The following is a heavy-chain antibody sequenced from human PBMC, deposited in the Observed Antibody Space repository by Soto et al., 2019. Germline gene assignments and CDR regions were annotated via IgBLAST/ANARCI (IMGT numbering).Heavy chain of an antibody. J-gene: IGHJ6*02. V-gene: IGHV4-31*03. D-gene: IGHD1-20*01. CDR1: GGSIRSGGYF. Sequence: QVQLQESGPGLVKPSQTLSLTCIVSGGSIRSGGYFWSWIRQHPGKGLEWIGNIYYNSGSTYYTPSLKGRVSIAVDASKSKFSLDLRSVTAAATAVYFCSRAKPLPYNSNSVKAYYGRDVWGQGTTVMVS. CDR2: IYYNSGST. CDR3: SRAKPLPYNSNSVKAYYGRDV.